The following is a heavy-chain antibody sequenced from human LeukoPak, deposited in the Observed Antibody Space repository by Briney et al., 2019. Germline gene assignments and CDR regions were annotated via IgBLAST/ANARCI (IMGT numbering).Heavy chain of an antibody. CDR1: AYTFTGYY. CDR2: INPNSGGT. D-gene: IGHD1-26*01. Sequence: ASVKISCKASAYTFTGYYMHWVRQAPGQGLVWMGWINPNSGGTNYAQNFQGRVTMTRDTSISTAYMELNRLRAEDTAVYYCARDSGRYSDAFDIWGQGTMVTVSS. J-gene: IGHJ3*02. V-gene: IGHV1-2*02. CDR3: ARDSGRYSDAFDI.